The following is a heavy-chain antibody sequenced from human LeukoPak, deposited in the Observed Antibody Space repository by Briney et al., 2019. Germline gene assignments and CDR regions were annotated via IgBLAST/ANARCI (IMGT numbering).Heavy chain of an antibody. CDR3: ARKDGDF. CDR2: LYSSGST. CDR1: GGSVSSYH. Sequence: SETLSLTCTVSGGSVSSYHWTWIRQPAGKGLEWIGRLYSSGSTNYNPSLKSRLTMSLDTSKNQFSLKLNSVTAADTAVYFCARKDGDFWGQGTLVTVSS. V-gene: IGHV4-4*07. J-gene: IGHJ4*02.